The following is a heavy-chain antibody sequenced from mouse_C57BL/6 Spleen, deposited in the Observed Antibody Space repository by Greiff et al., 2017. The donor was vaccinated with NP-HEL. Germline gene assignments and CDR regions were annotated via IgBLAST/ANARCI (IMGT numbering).Heavy chain of an antibody. D-gene: IGHD2-5*01. CDR3: ARGSNYVVYFDV. CDR1: GFTFSSYA. V-gene: IGHV5-4*03. J-gene: IGHJ1*03. CDR2: ISDGGSYT. Sequence: EVMLVESGGGLVKPGGSLKLSCAASGFTFSSYAMSWVRQTPEKRLEWVATISDGGSYTYYPDNVKGRFTISRDNAKNNLYLQMSHLKSEDTAMYYCARGSNYVVYFDVWGTGTTVTVSS.